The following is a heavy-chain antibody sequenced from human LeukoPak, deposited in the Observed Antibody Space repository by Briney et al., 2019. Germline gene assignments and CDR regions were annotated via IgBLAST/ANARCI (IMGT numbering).Heavy chain of an antibody. V-gene: IGHV4-34*01. CDR3: ARNGQSGFSFDP. D-gene: IGHD3-3*01. J-gene: IGHJ5*02. Sequence: PSETLSLTCAVYSRSFVGGYWSWTRQPPGMGLEWIGEGDQTGGTKYNPSLKGRVTISADSSKNQFSLKLYSVTAADTAVYYCARNGQSGFSFDPWGQGTLVTVSS. CDR2: GDQTGGT. CDR1: SRSFVGGY.